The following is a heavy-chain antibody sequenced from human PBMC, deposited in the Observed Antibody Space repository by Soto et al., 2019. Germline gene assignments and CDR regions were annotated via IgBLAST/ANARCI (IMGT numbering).Heavy chain of an antibody. Sequence: ASVKVSCKASGYTFTSYPMHWVRQAPGQGLEWMGWINAGNGDTKYSQKFQGRVTITRDTSANTAYMELSSLRSEDTAVFYCAREWTHYDSSGPGDYWGKGTRVTVSS. D-gene: IGHD3-22*01. CDR3: AREWTHYDSSGPGDY. J-gene: IGHJ4*02. CDR1: GYTFTSYP. V-gene: IGHV1-3*01. CDR2: INAGNGDT.